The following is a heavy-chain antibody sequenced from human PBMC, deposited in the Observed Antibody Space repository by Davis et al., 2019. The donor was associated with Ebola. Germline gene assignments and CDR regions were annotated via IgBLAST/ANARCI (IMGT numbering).Heavy chain of an antibody. J-gene: IGHJ6*02. D-gene: IGHD3-22*01. Sequence: PGGSLRLSCAASGFTFSSYAMTWVRQAPGKGLEWVSGITGSDGSTYCADSVKGRFTISRDNAKNSLYLQMNSLRDEDTAVYYCARDDYYDSSGPDVWGQGTTVTVSS. CDR2: ITGSDGST. CDR1: GFTFSSYA. V-gene: IGHV3-23*01. CDR3: ARDDYYDSSGPDV.